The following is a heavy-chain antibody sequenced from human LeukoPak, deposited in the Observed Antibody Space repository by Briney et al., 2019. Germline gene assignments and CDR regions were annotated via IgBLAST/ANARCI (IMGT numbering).Heavy chain of an antibody. CDR3: AKWADYDYGDYEYCFDY. CDR2: ISYDGSNK. D-gene: IGHD4-17*01. CDR1: GFTFSSYG. Sequence: PGGSLRLSCAASGFTFSSYGMHWVRQAPGKGLEWVAVISYDGSNKYYADSVKGRFTISRDNSKNTLYLQMNSLRAEDTAVYYCAKWADYDYGDYEYCFDYWGQGTLVTVSS. J-gene: IGHJ4*02. V-gene: IGHV3-30*18.